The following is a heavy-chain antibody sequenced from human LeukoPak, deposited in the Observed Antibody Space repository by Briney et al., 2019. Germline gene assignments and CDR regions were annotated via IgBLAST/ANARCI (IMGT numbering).Heavy chain of an antibody. CDR2: IYPGDSDT. V-gene: IGHV5-51*01. J-gene: IGHJ3*02. CDR3: ARFVVVTAPQDAFDI. Sequence: GESLKISCKGSGYSFTSYWIGWVRQMPGKGLEWMGIIYPGDSDTRYIPSFQGQVTISADKSISTAYLQWSSLKASDTAMYYCARFVVVTAPQDAFDIWGQGTMVTVSS. CDR1: GYSFTSYW. D-gene: IGHD2-21*02.